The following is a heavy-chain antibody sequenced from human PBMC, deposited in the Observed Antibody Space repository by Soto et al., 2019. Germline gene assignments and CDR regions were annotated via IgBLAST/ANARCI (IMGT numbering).Heavy chain of an antibody. Sequence: SETLSLTCAVYGGSFSGYYWSWIRQPPGKGLEWIGEINHSGSTNYNPSLKSRVTISVDTSKNQFSLKLSSVTAADTAVYYCARFYGDYVVDWFDPWGQGTLVTVSS. V-gene: IGHV4-34*01. J-gene: IGHJ5*02. CDR2: INHSGST. CDR1: GGSFSGYY. D-gene: IGHD4-17*01. CDR3: ARFYGDYVVDWFDP.